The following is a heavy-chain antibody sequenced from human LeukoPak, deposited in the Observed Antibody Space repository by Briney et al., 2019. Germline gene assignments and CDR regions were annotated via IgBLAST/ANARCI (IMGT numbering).Heavy chain of an antibody. D-gene: IGHD2-15*01. V-gene: IGHV4-4*07. CDR3: ARDPGAYCTGGNCYGYWYFDL. CDR1: GGSISTYY. Sequence: PSETLSLTCTISGGSISTYYWSWIRQPAGKGLEWIGRIYSSGNTNYNPSLNSRVTMSVDASKNQFFLNLNSVIAADTAVYYCARDPGAYCTGGNCYGYWYFDLWGRGTLVTVSS. J-gene: IGHJ2*01. CDR2: IYSSGNT.